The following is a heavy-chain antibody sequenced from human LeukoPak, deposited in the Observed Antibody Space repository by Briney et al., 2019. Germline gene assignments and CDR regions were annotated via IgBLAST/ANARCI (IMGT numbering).Heavy chain of an antibody. D-gene: IGHD2-15*01. CDR3: ARDRGSLGARNWFDP. J-gene: IGHJ5*02. V-gene: IGHV4-34*01. CDR2: INHSGST. Sequence: PSETLSLTCAVYGGSFSGYYWSWIRQPPGKGLEWIGEINHSGSTNYNPSLKSRVTISVDTSKNQFSLKLSSVTAADTAVHYCARDRGSLGARNWFDPWGQGTLVTVSS. CDR1: GGSFSGYY.